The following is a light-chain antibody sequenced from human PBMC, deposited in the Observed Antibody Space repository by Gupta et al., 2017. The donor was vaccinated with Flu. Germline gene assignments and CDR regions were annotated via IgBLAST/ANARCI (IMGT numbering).Light chain of an antibody. J-gene: IGLJ3*02. CDR1: SGHSNNA. V-gene: IGLV4-69*01. CDR2: VNSDGSH. Sequence: QLVLTQSLSALAPVGPSVKLTCTLSSGHSNNAIAWHQHQPEKGPRYLMRVNSDGSHFKGDGIPDRFSGSGSRAERYLTISSVQAGAEDNYNCQTWSNGIGVFGGGTKLTVL. CDR3: QTWSNGIGV.